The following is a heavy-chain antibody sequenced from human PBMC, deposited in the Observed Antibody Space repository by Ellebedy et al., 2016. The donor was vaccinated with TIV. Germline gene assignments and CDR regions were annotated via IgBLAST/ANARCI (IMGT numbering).Heavy chain of an antibody. V-gene: IGHV3-30*03. J-gene: IGHJ5*02. CDR2: ISYDGSNK. Sequence: GESLKISXAASGFTFSSYGMHWVRQAPGKGLEWVAVISYDGSNKYYADSVKGRFTISRDNSKNTLYLQMNSLRAEDTAVYYCATSFYPSDPWGQGTLVTVSS. CDR3: ATSFYPSDP. CDR1: GFTFSSYG. D-gene: IGHD2/OR15-2a*01.